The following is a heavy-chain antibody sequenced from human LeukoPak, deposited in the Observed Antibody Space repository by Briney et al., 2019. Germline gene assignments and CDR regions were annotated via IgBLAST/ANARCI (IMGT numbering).Heavy chain of an antibody. CDR3: ARDDQFDGGLDY. J-gene: IGHJ4*02. D-gene: IGHD3-16*01. Sequence: PSETLSLTCTVSGYSISSGYYWGWIRQPPGKGLEWIGSIYHSGSTYYNPSLKSRVTISVDTSKNQFSLKLSSVTAADTAVYYCARDDQFDGGLDYWGQGTLVTVSS. CDR2: IYHSGST. CDR1: GYSISSGYY. V-gene: IGHV4-38-2*02.